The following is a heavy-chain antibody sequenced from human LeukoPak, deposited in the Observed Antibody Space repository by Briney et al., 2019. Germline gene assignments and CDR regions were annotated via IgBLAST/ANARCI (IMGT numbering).Heavy chain of an antibody. CDR2: ISAYNGNT. CDR3: ARAGSASGWYTIFDY. V-gene: IGHV1-18*01. CDR1: GYTFTSYG. J-gene: IGHJ4*02. D-gene: IGHD6-19*01. Sequence: ASVKVSCKASGYTFTSYGISWVRQAPGQGPEWMGWISAYNGNTNYAQKLQGRVTMTTDTSTSTAYMELRSLRSDDTAVYYCARAGSASGWYTIFDYWGQGTLVTVSS.